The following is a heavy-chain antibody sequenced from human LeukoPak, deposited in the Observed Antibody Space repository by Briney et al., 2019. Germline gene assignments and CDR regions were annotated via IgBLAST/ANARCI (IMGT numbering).Heavy chain of an antibody. CDR3: ARVKGVVVAAIDLYAFDI. Sequence: SETLSLTCTVSGGSISSSSYYWGWIRQPPGKGLEWIGSIYYSGSTYYNPSLKSRVTISVDTSKNQFSLKLSSVTAADTAVYYCARVKGVVVAAIDLYAFDIWGQGTMVTVSS. CDR2: IYYSGST. J-gene: IGHJ3*02. V-gene: IGHV4-39*07. D-gene: IGHD2-15*01. CDR1: GGSISSSSYY.